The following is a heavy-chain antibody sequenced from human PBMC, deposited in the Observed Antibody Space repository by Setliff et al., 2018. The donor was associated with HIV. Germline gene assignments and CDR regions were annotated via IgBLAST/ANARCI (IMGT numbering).Heavy chain of an antibody. J-gene: IGHJ5*01. CDR1: GDYISSGGYY. V-gene: IGHV4-39*01. CDR3: ARPHSGRGGGAWFDS. Sequence: PSETLSLTCTVSGDYISSGGYYWSWIRQPPGKGLEWIGNIHNGRDLYSNPSLTSRLTISVDTSKNQVYLKLRSATAADTAVYHCARPHSGRGGGAWFDSWGQGTLVTVSS. D-gene: IGHD6-19*01. CDR2: IHNGRDL.